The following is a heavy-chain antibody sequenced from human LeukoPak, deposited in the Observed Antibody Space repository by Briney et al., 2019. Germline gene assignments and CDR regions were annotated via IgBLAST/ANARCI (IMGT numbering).Heavy chain of an antibody. CDR2: IIPIFGTP. J-gene: IGHJ6*02. CDR1: GYTFTSYY. Sequence: SVKVSCKASGYTFTSYYMHWVRQAPGQGLEWMGGIIPIFGTPNYAQKFQGRVTITADESTSTAYMELSSLRSEDTAVYYCARGSGTITMVRGVFYGMDVWGQGTTVTVSS. D-gene: IGHD3-10*01. CDR3: ARGSGTITMVRGVFYGMDV. V-gene: IGHV1-69*13.